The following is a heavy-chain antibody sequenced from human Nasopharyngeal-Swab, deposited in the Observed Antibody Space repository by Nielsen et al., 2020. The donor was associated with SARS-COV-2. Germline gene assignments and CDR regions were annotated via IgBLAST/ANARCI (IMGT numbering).Heavy chain of an antibody. CDR3: AREIITIFGVVIPNWFDP. J-gene: IGHJ5*02. V-gene: IGHV4-39*02. D-gene: IGHD3-3*01. CDR2: IYYSGIT. CDR1: GGSISSSSYY. Sequence: SETLSLTCTVSGGSISSSSYYWGWIRQPPGKGMEWIGSIYYSGITYYTPLLKSRVTLSVDKSKNQFSLKVSSVTAADTAVYYCAREIITIFGVVIPNWFDPWGQGTLVTVSS.